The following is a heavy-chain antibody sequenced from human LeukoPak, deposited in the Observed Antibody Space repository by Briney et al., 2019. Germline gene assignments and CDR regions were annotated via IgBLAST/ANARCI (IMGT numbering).Heavy chain of an antibody. V-gene: IGHV3-21*01. CDR3: ARAPDYYYGMDV. J-gene: IGHJ6*02. Sequence: GGSLRLSCAASGFALSVDSMSRVRRAPGKGLEWVSSISSSSSYIYYADSVKGRFTISRDNAKNSLYLQMNSLRAEDTAVYYCARAPDYYYGMDVWGQGTTVTVSS. CDR2: ISSSSSYI. CDR1: GFALSVDS.